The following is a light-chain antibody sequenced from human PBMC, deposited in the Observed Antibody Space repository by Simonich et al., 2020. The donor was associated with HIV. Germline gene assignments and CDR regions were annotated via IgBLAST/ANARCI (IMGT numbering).Light chain of an antibody. CDR3: MQPLQTVT. Sequence: DIVMTQSPLSLPVTPGEPASIPCRSTQSLLHSSGCNFLHWYLQKPGLSPPLLLYFGSNRASGVPDRFSGCGSGTDFTLKINRVEAEDVGIYYCMQPLQTVTFGGGTKVEIK. J-gene: IGKJ4*01. CDR1: QSLLHSSGCNF. V-gene: IGKV2-28*01. CDR2: FGS.